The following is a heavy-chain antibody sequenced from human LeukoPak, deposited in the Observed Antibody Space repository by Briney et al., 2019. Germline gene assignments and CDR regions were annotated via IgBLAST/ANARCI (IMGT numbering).Heavy chain of an antibody. CDR2: IYYSGST. D-gene: IGHD3-10*01. CDR3: ASHYGSGSFYSPFDY. V-gene: IGHV4-59*01. J-gene: IGHJ4*02. Sequence: SETLSLTCTVSGGSISSYYWSWIRHPPGKGLERIGYIYYSGSTNYNPSLKSRVTISLDTSKNQFSPKLNSVTAADTAVYYCASHYGSGSFYSPFDYWGQGTLVTVSS. CDR1: GGSISSYY.